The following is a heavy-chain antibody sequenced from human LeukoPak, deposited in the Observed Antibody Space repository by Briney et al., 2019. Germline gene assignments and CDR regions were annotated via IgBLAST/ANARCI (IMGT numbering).Heavy chain of an antibody. D-gene: IGHD2-21*02. CDR1: GVSFSGHF. V-gene: IGHV4-34*01. CDR3: ARDGYCGGDCPPAY. J-gene: IGHJ4*02. Sequence: SETLSLTCAVSGVSFSGHFWSWIRQSPDRGLEWIGEINNRGSTYYNPSLNSRVAISVDTSKNQFSLKLSSVTAADTAVYYCARDGYCGGDCPPAYWGQGTLVTVSS. CDR2: INNRGST.